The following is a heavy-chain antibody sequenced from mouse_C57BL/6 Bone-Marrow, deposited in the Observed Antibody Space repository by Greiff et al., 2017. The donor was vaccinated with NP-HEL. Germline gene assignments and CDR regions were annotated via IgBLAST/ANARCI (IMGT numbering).Heavy chain of an antibody. D-gene: IGHD1-1*01. CDR3: ARTTVVAEGYYAMDY. Sequence: VQLQQPGAELVKPGASVKLSCKASGYTFTSYWMHWVKQRPGQGLEWIGMIHPNSGSTNYNEKFKSKATLTVDKSSSTAYMQLSSLTSEDSAVYYCARTTVVAEGYYAMDYWGQGTSVTVSS. CDR2: IHPNSGST. CDR1: GYTFTSYW. V-gene: IGHV1-64*01. J-gene: IGHJ4*01.